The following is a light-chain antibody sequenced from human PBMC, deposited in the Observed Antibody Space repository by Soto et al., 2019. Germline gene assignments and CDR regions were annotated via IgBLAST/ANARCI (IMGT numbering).Light chain of an antibody. CDR1: QSISSSY. Sequence: EIVLTQSPGTLSLSPGERATLSCRASQSISSSYLTWYQHKPGQAPRLLIYGASSKATGIPDRFSGSGSGTDFSLTIIRLEPEDFAVYYCQQYGSSSYTFGQGTQLEIK. CDR2: GAS. V-gene: IGKV3-20*01. CDR3: QQYGSSSYT. J-gene: IGKJ2*01.